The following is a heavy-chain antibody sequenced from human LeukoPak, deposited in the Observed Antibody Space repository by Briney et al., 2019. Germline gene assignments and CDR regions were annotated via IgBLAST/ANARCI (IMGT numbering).Heavy chain of an antibody. CDR1: GGSLNSNDW. D-gene: IGHD3-16*01. Sequence: SGTLSLTCAVSGGSLNSNDWWSWVRQPPGKGLEWIGEIYHSGSANYNPSLKSRVTISVDKSKNQFSLKLSSVAAADTAVYYYARGRLPTYYYYMDVWGKGTTVTVSS. CDR2: IYHSGSA. V-gene: IGHV4-4*02. CDR3: ARGRLPTYYYYMDV. J-gene: IGHJ6*03.